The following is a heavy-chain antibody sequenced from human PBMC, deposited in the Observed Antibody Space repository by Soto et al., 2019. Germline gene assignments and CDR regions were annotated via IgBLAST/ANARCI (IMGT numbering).Heavy chain of an antibody. J-gene: IGHJ4*02. CDR3: GKERRGSGWSVCDF. Sequence: VQLLESGGGLVQPGGSLILSCAASGFIFRDYAMNWVRQAPGKGLEWVSDISGSGDSARYADSVKGRFTISRDNSRDTLYLHMNSLRVDDTAVYYCGKERRGSGWSVCDFWGQGDLVTVSS. CDR2: ISGSGDSA. CDR1: GFIFRDYA. D-gene: IGHD6-19*01. V-gene: IGHV3-23*01.